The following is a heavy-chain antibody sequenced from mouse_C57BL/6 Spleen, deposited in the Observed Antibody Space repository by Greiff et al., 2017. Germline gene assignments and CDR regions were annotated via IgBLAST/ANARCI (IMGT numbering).Heavy chain of an antibody. CDR2: IRSKSNNYAT. CDR1: GFSFNTYS. J-gene: IGHJ4*01. Sequence: EVQLVESGGGLVQPKGSLKLSCAASGFSFNTYSMNWVRQAPGKGLEWVARIRSKSNNYATYYADSVKDRFTISRDDSESMLYLQMNNLKTEDTAMYYCVRKAAYYYAMGYWGQGTSVTVSS. CDR3: VRKAAYYYAMGY. V-gene: IGHV10-1*01.